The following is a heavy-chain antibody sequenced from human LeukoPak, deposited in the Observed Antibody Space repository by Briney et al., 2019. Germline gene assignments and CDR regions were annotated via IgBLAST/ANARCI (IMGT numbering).Heavy chain of an antibody. V-gene: IGHV4-34*01. J-gene: IGHJ6*02. Sequence: SETLSLTCAVSGASSTGYYWSWFRQPPGKGLEWIGEINHSGGTNSTPSLRSRVTISLDTTNNHFCLKLSSVTAADTAVYSCARVLPLQGGDVWGQGTTVTVSS. D-gene: IGHD3-16*01. CDR2: INHSGGT. CDR1: GASSTGYY. CDR3: ARVLPLQGGDV.